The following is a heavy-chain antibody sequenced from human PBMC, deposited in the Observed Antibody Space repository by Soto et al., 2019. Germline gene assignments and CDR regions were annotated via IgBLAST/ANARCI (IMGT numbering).Heavy chain of an antibody. Sequence: GASVKVSCKASGYTFTSYAVHWVRQAPGQRLEWMGWINAGNGNTKYSQKFQGRVTITRDTSASPAYIELSSLRAEDTAVSSCAKDQLWLSAYGGQGTLVTVSS. CDR2: INAGNGNT. D-gene: IGHD5-18*01. J-gene: IGHJ4*02. CDR3: AKDQLWLSAY. CDR1: GYTFTSYA. V-gene: IGHV1-3*01.